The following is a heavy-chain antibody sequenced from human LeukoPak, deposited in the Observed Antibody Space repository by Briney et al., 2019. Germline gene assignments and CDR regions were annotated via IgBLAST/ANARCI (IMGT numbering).Heavy chain of an antibody. CDR3: ARETGIAVAIFDY. CDR1: GFTFSSYE. D-gene: IGHD6-19*01. CDR2: ISSSGSTI. J-gene: IGHJ4*02. V-gene: IGHV3-48*03. Sequence: PGGSRRLSCAASGFTFSSYEMNGVRQAPGKGLEWVSYISSSGSTIYYADSMKGRFTISRDNAKNSLYLQMNSLRAEDTAVYYCARETGIAVAIFDYWGQGTLVTVSS.